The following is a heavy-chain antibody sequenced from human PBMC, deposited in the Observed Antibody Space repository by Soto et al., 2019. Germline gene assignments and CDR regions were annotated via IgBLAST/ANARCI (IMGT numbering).Heavy chain of an antibody. D-gene: IGHD5-18*01. CDR1: GFTFSSYW. Sequence: EVQLVESGGGLVQPGGSLRLSCAASGFTFSSYWMSWVRQTPGKGLEWVANIKQDGSEKYYVDSVKGRFTISRDNAKNSLYLQMNSLRAEDTAVYYCARDGGYCYGSYYFDYWGQGSLVTVSS. CDR3: ARDGGYCYGSYYFDY. CDR2: IKQDGSEK. V-gene: IGHV3-7*01. J-gene: IGHJ4*02.